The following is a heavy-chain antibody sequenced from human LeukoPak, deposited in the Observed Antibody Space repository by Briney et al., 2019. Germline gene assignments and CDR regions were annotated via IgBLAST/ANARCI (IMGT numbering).Heavy chain of an antibody. V-gene: IGHV4-38-2*02. Sequence: PSETLSLTCTVSGYSISSGYYWGWIRQPPGKGLEWIGSIYHSGSTYYNPSLKSRVTISVDTSKNQFSLKLSSVTAADTAVYYCARASSSSVAPVGYGFDYWGQGTLVTVSS. J-gene: IGHJ4*02. CDR1: GYSISSGYY. D-gene: IGHD6-6*01. CDR3: ARASSSSVAPVGYGFDY. CDR2: IYHSGST.